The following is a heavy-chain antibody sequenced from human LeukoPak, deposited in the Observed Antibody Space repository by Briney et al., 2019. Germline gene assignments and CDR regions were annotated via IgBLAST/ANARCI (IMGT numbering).Heavy chain of an antibody. J-gene: IGHJ6*03. CDR3: VREHYSILRSNYYYMDV. CDR2: INHSGST. D-gene: IGHD4-11*01. Sequence: SETLSLTCAVYGGSFSGYYWSWIRQPPGKGLEWIGEINHSGSTNYNPSLKSRVTISVDTSKNQFSLKLSSVTGADTAVYYCVREHYSILRSNYYYMDVWGKGTTVTVFS. CDR1: GGSFSGYY. V-gene: IGHV4-34*01.